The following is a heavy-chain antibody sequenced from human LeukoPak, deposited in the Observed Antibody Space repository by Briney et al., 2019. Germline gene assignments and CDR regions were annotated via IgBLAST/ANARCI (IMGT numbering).Heavy chain of an antibody. CDR2: MYYRGST. CDR3: VRLVSITWMRGHFDY. V-gene: IGHV4-39*01. D-gene: IGHD3-10*01. Sequence: SETLSLTCTVSGYSISSTSYYWGWIRQPPGKGLEWIGSMYYRGSTYYNPSLKSRVSISVDTSKNEFSLKLSSVTAADTAVYYCVRLVSITWMRGHFDYWGQGTLVTASS. J-gene: IGHJ4*02. CDR1: GYSISSTSYY.